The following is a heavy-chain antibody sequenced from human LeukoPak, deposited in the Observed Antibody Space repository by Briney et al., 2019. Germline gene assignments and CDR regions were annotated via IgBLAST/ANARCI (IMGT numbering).Heavy chain of an antibody. Sequence: GASVKVSCKASGYTFTSYGISWVRQAPGQGLEWMGWISAYNGNTNYAQTVKGRVTMTTDRSTSTAYMELRSLRSDDTAVYYCARLSGLGPDSHWELDRWGKGTLVTVSS. CDR2: ISAYNGNT. CDR1: GYTFTSYG. V-gene: IGHV1-18*01. J-gene: IGHJ4*02. D-gene: IGHD1-26*01. CDR3: ARLSGLGPDSHWELDR.